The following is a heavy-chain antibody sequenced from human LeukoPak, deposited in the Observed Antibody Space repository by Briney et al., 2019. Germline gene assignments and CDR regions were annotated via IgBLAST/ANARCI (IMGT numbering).Heavy chain of an antibody. CDR1: GGSISSYY. V-gene: IGHV4-59*01. CDR2: IYYSGST. Sequence: PSETLSLTCTVSGGSISSYYWSWIRQPPGKGLEWIGYIYYSGSTNYNPSLKSRVTISVDTSKNQFSLKLSPVTAADTAVYYCARGGSGPYYYYYMDVWGKGTTVTISS. D-gene: IGHD3-10*01. CDR3: ARGGSGPYYYYYMDV. J-gene: IGHJ6*03.